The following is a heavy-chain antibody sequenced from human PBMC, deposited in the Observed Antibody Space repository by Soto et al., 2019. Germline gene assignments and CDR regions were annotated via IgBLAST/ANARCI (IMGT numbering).Heavy chain of an antibody. CDR1: GGSVSSGSYY. CDR2: IYYSGST. Sequence: SETLSLTCTVSGGSVSSGSYYWSWIRQPPGKGLEWIGYIYYSGSTNYNPSLKSRVTISVDTSKNQFSLKLSSVTAADTAVYYCERDQLDYYFDYWGQGTLVTVSS. J-gene: IGHJ4*02. D-gene: IGHD3-10*01. CDR3: ERDQLDYYFDY. V-gene: IGHV4-61*01.